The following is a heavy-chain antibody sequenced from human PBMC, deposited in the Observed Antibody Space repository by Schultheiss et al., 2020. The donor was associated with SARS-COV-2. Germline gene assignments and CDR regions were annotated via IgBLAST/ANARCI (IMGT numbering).Heavy chain of an antibody. V-gene: IGHV3-21*01. CDR1: GFTFSRNA. CDR2: ISSSSSYI. CDR3: ARNAGRRYPFDY. Sequence: GESLKISCAASGFTFSRNAVNWVRQAPGKGLEWVSSISSSSSYIYYADSVKGRFTISRDNAKNSLYLQMNSLRAEDTAVYYCARNAGRRYPFDYWGQGTLVTVSS. D-gene: IGHD1-1*01. J-gene: IGHJ4*02.